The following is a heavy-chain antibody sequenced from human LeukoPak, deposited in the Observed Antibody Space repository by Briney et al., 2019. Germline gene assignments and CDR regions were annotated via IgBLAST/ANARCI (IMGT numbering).Heavy chain of an antibody. CDR1: GGTFSSYA. D-gene: IGHD5-24*01. CDR2: IIPIFGTA. Sequence: ASVKVSCKASGGTFSSYAISWVRQAPGQGLEWMGGIIPIFGTANYAQKFRGRVTITADESTSTAYMELSSLRSEDTAVYYCARGKLNGYNLKTWGQGTLVTVSS. CDR3: ARGKLNGYNLKT. J-gene: IGHJ5*02. V-gene: IGHV1-69*13.